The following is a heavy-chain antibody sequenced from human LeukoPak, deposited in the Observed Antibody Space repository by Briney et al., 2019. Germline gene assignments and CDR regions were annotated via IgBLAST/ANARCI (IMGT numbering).Heavy chain of an antibody. CDR3: AKDYGDYVGYYFDY. CDR2: ISGGGGST. D-gene: IGHD4-17*01. Sequence: GGSLRLSCAGSGLTFSSYAMSWVRQAPGKGLEWVSSISGGGGSTYYADSVKGRFTISRDNSKNTLYLQMNSLRAEDTALYYCAKDYGDYVGYYFDYWGQGTLVTVSS. CDR1: GLTFSSYA. V-gene: IGHV3-23*01. J-gene: IGHJ4*02.